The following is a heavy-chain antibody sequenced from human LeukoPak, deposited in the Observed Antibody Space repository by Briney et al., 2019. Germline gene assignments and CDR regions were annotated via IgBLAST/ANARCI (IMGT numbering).Heavy chain of an antibody. Sequence: SETLSLTCAVYGGSFSGYYWSWIRQPPGKGLEWIGEINHSGGTRYNPSLKSRITISVDTSQNHFSLRLTSVTAADTALYYCASSTKGYIYSSYYFDYWGQGTLVTVSS. CDR1: GGSFSGYY. V-gene: IGHV4-34*01. CDR3: ASSTKGYIYSSYYFDY. D-gene: IGHD5-18*01. CDR2: INHSGGT. J-gene: IGHJ4*02.